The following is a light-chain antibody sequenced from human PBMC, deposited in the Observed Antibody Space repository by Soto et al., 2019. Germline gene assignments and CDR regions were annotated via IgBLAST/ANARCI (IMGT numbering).Light chain of an antibody. CDR2: RAS. CDR3: QHYNSYSEA. CDR1: QSISTW. V-gene: IGKV1-5*03. J-gene: IGKJ1*01. Sequence: DIQMTQSPSSLSASVGDRVTITCRASQSISTWLAWFRQKPGKAPKLLIYRASSLEGGAPSRFSGSGSGTEFTLTISSLQPDDFATYYCQHYNSYSEAFGQGTKVDIK.